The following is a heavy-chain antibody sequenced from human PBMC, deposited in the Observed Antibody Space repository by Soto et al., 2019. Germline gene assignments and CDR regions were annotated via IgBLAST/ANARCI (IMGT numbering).Heavy chain of an antibody. D-gene: IGHD3-10*01. CDR3: ARSGARPGDYYYGMDV. Sequence: QVQLVQSGAEVKKPGSSVKVSCKASGGTVSSYAISWVRQAPGQGLEWMGGIIPIFGTADYAQKFQGRVTITADESTSTAYMELSSLRSEDQAVYYCARSGARPGDYYYGMDVWGQGTTVTVSS. J-gene: IGHJ6*02. CDR1: GGTVSSYA. V-gene: IGHV1-69*12. CDR2: IIPIFGTA.